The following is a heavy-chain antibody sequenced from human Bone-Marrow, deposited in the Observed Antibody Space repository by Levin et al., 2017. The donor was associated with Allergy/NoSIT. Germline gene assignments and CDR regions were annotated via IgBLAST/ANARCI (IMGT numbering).Heavy chain of an antibody. V-gene: IGHV3-23*01. CDR1: GFTFSSYA. CDR2: ISGSGGST. J-gene: IGHJ4*02. D-gene: IGHD6-19*01. CDR3: ATSSKTPIAVAGTCDY. Sequence: LSLTCAASGFTFSSYAMSWVRQAPRKGLEWVSAISGSGGSTYYADSVKGRFTISRDNSKNTLYLQMNSLRAEDTAVYYCATSSKTPIAVAGTCDYWGQGTLVTVSS.